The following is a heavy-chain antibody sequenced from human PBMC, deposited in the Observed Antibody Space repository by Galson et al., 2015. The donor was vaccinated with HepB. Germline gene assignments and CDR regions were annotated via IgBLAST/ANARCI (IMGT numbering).Heavy chain of an antibody. V-gene: IGHV1-46*01. CDR1: GYTFTNYG. J-gene: IGHJ1*01. CDR3: ARDSGDCSGGSCYGQH. CDR2: INPSRGTT. Sequence: SVKVSCKASGYTFTNYGISWVRQAPGQGLEWMGIINPSRGTTSYAQKFQGRVAMTRDTSTSTVYMELSSLKSKDTAVYYCARDSGDCSGGSCYGQHWGQGTLVTVSS. D-gene: IGHD2-15*01.